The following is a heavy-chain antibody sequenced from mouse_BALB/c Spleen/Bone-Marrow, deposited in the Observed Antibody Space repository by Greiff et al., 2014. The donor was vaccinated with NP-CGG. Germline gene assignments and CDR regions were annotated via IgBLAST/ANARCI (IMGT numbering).Heavy chain of an antibody. D-gene: IGHD1-2*01. CDR2: ISDGGSYT. CDR3: ARVLRPHYYAMDY. CDR1: GFTFSDYY. Sequence: EVQVVESGGGLVKPGGSLKLSCAASGFTFSDYYMYWVRQTPEKRLEWVATISDGGSYTYYPDSVKGRFTISRDNAKNNLYLQMSSLKSEDTAMYYCARVLRPHYYAMDYWGQGTSVTVCS. V-gene: IGHV5-4*02. J-gene: IGHJ4*01.